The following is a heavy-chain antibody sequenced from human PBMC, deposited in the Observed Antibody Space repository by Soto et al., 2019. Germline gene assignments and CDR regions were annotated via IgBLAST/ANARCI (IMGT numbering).Heavy chain of an antibody. CDR2: ISSSSSYI. V-gene: IGHV3-21*01. J-gene: IGHJ6*04. CDR3: ATETEGVLRFLEWLSLDV. CDR1: GFTFSSYS. Sequence: GGSLRLSCAASGFTFSSYSMNWVRQAPGKGLEWVSSISSSSSYIYYADSVKGRFTISRDNAKNSLYLQMNSLRAEDTAVYYCATETEGVLRFLEWLSLDVWGKGTTVTVSS. D-gene: IGHD3-3*01.